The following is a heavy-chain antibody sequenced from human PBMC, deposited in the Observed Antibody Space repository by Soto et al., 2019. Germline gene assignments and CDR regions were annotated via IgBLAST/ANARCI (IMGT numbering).Heavy chain of an antibody. CDR1: GYAFSSYW. V-gene: IGHV5-51*01. J-gene: IGHJ5*02. Sequence: LKISCQGSGYAFSSYWIAWVRQMPGKGLEWMGIIYPGDSDTRYSPSFQGQVTISVDKSITTAYLQWSSLKASDTAMYYCARGYCTATICDPWFDPWGQGTLVTVSS. CDR2: IYPGDSDT. D-gene: IGHD2-8*02. CDR3: ARGYCTATICDPWFDP.